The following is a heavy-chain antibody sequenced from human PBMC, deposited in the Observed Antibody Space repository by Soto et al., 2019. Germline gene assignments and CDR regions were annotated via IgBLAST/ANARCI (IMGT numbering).Heavy chain of an antibody. CDR2: ISSSGSTI. CDR3: AREVAVAGTDAFDI. Sequence: GGSLRLSCAASGFTFSDYYMSWIRQAPGKGVEWVSYISSSGSTIYYADSVKGRFTISRDNAKNSLYLQMNSLRAEDTAVYYCAREVAVAGTDAFDIWGQGTMVTVSS. D-gene: IGHD6-19*01. J-gene: IGHJ3*02. V-gene: IGHV3-11*01. CDR1: GFTFSDYY.